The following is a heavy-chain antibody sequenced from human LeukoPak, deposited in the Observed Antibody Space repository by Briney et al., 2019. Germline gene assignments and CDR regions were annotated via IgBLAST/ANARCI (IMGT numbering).Heavy chain of an antibody. Sequence: PSKTLSLTCTVSGGSISSYYWSWIRQPPGKGLEWIGYIYYSGSTNYNPSLKSRVTISVDTSKNQFSLKLSSVTAADTAVYYCARSFSSGWPDYFDYWGQGTLVTVSS. J-gene: IGHJ4*02. CDR3: ARSFSSGWPDYFDY. V-gene: IGHV4-59*01. CDR2: IYYSGST. D-gene: IGHD6-19*01. CDR1: GGSISSYY.